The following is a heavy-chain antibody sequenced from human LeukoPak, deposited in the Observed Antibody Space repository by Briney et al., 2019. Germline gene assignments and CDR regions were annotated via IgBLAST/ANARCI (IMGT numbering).Heavy chain of an antibody. D-gene: IGHD2-21*02. CDR2: IYHSGST. Sequence: SETLSLTCTVSGGSISSTSYYWGWIRQPPGKGLEWIVNIYHSGSTYLNPSLNSRVSISVDMSTNQFSLKLRSVTAADTAVYFCVRGGSCSGGDCYPADYYMDVWGKGTTVTVSS. J-gene: IGHJ6*03. CDR3: VRGGSCSGGDCYPADYYMDV. CDR1: GGSISSTSYY. V-gene: IGHV4-39*07.